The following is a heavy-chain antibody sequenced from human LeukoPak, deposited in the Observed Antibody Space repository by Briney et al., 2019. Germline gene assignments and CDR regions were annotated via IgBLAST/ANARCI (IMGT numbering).Heavy chain of an antibody. CDR3: TRALRYNWNDVFGY. Sequence: SGGSLRLSCTVSGFTFGDYGMSWVRQAPGKGLEWVAFIRSKAYGGTTEYAASVKGRFAITRDDSKSIVYLQMNSLKTEDTAVYYYTRALRYNWNDVFGYWGQGTLVTVSS. CDR1: GFTFGDYG. CDR2: IRSKAYGGTT. D-gene: IGHD1-20*01. V-gene: IGHV3-49*04. J-gene: IGHJ4*02.